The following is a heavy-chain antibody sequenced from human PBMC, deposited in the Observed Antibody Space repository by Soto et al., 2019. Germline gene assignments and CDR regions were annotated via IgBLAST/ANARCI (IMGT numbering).Heavy chain of an antibody. CDR3: ARMWVTFENRLDYYYGMDV. V-gene: IGHV2-26*01. Sequence: QVTLKESGPVLVKPTETLTLTCTVSGFSLSNARMGVSWIRQPPGKALEWLAHIFSNDEKSYSTSLKSRLTISKDTSKSQVVLTMTNMDPVDTATYYCARMWVTFENRLDYYYGMDVWGQGTTVTVSS. CDR1: GFSLSNARMG. D-gene: IGHD1-26*01. J-gene: IGHJ6*02. CDR2: IFSNDEK.